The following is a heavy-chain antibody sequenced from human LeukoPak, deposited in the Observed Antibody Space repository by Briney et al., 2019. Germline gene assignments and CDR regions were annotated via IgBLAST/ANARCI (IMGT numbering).Heavy chain of an antibody. Sequence: ASVKVSCKASGYTFTSYYMHWVRQAPGQGLEWMGIINPSGGSTSYAQKFQGRVTMTRDTSTSTVYMELSSLRSEDTAVYYCARGPNVLLWFGELFDLDYWGQGTLVTVSS. CDR2: INPSGGST. D-gene: IGHD3-10*01. V-gene: IGHV1-46*01. J-gene: IGHJ4*02. CDR1: GYTFTSYY. CDR3: ARGPNVLLWFGELFDLDY.